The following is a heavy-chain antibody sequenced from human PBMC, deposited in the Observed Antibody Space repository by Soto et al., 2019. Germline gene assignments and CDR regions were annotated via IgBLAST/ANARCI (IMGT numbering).Heavy chain of an antibody. V-gene: IGHV3-7*01. J-gene: IGHJ4*02. Sequence: GGSLRLSCAASGFTFSSYWMSWVRQAPGKGLEWVANIKQDGSEKYYVDSVKGRFTISRDNAKNSLYLQMNSLRAEDTAVYYCARGTIFGVAPLVYYFDYWGQGTLVTVS. D-gene: IGHD3-3*01. CDR3: ARGTIFGVAPLVYYFDY. CDR2: IKQDGSEK. CDR1: GFTFSSYW.